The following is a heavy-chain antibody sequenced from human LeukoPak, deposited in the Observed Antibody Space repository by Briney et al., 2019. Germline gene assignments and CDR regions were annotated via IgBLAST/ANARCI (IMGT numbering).Heavy chain of an antibody. CDR1: GFTFSSYA. V-gene: IGHV3-30-3*01. Sequence: PGGSLRLSCAASGFTFSSYAMHWVRQAPGKGLEWVAVISYDGSNKYYADSVKGRFTISRDNSKNTLYLQMNSLRAEDTAVYYCARVMGTIFGGYYFDYWGQGTLVTVSS. CDR3: ARVMGTIFGGYYFDY. J-gene: IGHJ4*02. CDR2: ISYDGSNK. D-gene: IGHD3-3*01.